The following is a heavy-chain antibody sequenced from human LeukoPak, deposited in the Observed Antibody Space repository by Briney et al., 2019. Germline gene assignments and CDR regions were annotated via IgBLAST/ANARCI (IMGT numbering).Heavy chain of an antibody. CDR1: GFTFGDYA. J-gene: IGHJ6*02. CDR3: ARDPDFSRTYGMDV. V-gene: IGHV3-30-3*01. D-gene: IGHD2/OR15-2a*01. Sequence: QPGRSLRLSCTASGFTFGDYAMSWVRQAPGKGLEWVAVISYDGSNKYYADSVKGRFTISRDNSKNTLYLQMNSLRAEDTAVYYCARDPDFSRTYGMDVWGQGTTVTVSS. CDR2: ISYDGSNK.